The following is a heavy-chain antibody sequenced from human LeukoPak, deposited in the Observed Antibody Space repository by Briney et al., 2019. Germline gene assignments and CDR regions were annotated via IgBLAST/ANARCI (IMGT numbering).Heavy chain of an antibody. CDR2: ISGSGGST. V-gene: IGHV3-23*01. J-gene: IGHJ4*02. Sequence: GGSLRLSCAASGFTFSSYAMSWVRQAPGKGLEWVSAISGSGGSTYYADSVKGRFTISRDNSKNTLYLQMNSLRAEDTAVYYCARDRGYDSSGWIYYFDYWGQGTLVTVSS. CDR1: GFTFSSYA. CDR3: ARDRGYDSSGWIYYFDY. D-gene: IGHD3-22*01.